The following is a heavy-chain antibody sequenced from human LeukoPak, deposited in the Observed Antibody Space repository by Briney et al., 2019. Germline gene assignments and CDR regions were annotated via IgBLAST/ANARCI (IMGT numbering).Heavy chain of an antibody. CDR1: GYAFSSYG. CDR2: ISYDGSNK. J-gene: IGHJ4*02. V-gene: IGHV3-30*18. D-gene: IGHD6-13*01. Sequence: PGGSLRLSCAASGYAFSSYGMHWVRQAPGKGLEWVAVISYDGSNKYYADSVKGRFTISRDNSKNTLYLQMNSLRAEDTAVYYCAKDFEGLTSSSWLFWGQGTLVTVSS. CDR3: AKDFEGLTSSSWLF.